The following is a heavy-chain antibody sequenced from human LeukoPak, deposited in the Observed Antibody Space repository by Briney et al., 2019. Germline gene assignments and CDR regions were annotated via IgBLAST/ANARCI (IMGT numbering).Heavy chain of an antibody. CDR2: ISGTGAST. CDR1: GFTYSTYA. D-gene: IGHD5-12*01. J-gene: IGHJ4*02. CDR3: AKGHSDYGTGFDQ. V-gene: IGHV3-23*01. Sequence: PGGSLRLSCAASGFTYSTYAMTWVRQAPGKGLESVSVISGTGASTYYADSVKGRFTISRDNSRNTLHLQMNSMRAEDTAVYYCAKGHSDYGTGFDQWGQGTLVTVSS.